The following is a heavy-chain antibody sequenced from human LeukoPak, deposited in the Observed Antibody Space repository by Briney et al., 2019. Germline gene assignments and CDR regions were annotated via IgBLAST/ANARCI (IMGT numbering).Heavy chain of an antibody. D-gene: IGHD2-2*01. Sequence: GGSLRFSCAASGFTFSSHAMSWVRQPPGKGLEWVSTIISTGGSTYYADSVKGRFAISRDNSKNTLSLQMNSLRAEDTAVYYCANSCTSTTCYHDFWGQGTLVTVSS. J-gene: IGHJ4*02. CDR3: ANSCTSTTCYHDF. CDR1: GFTFSSHA. CDR2: IISTGGST. V-gene: IGHV3-23*01.